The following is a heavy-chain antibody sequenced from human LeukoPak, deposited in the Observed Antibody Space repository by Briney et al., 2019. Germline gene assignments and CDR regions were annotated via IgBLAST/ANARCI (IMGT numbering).Heavy chain of an antibody. CDR1: GFTFSACT. J-gene: IGHJ4*02. CDR3: AIGPNWGMDY. D-gene: IGHD3-16*01. CDR2: IGISGGGI. Sequence: QTGGSLRLSCAASGFTFSACTMYWVRQAPGKGLEWVSIIGISGGGIHYADSVKGRFTISRDNSKNTLYLQMNSLRAEDTAIYYCAIGPNWGMDYWGQGILVTVSS. V-gene: IGHV3-23*01.